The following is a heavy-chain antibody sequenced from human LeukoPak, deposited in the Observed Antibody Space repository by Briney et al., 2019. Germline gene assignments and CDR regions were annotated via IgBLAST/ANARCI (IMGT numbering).Heavy chain of an antibody. Sequence: GASVKVSRKASGYIFTNYAIHWVRQAPGQRLEWVGWINAGNGDTKYSQKFQGRVTITRDTSATTAYMDLSSLRSEDTAVYYCARGLNAYLDYWGQGTLVTVSS. D-gene: IGHD4/OR15-4a*01. CDR2: INAGNGDT. V-gene: IGHV1-3*01. CDR1: GYIFTNYA. CDR3: ARGLNAYLDY. J-gene: IGHJ4*02.